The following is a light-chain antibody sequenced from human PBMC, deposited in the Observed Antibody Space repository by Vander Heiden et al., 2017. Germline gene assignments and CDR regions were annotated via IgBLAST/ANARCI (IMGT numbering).Light chain of an antibody. CDR1: SSNIGSNY. CDR3: AAWDDSLSGWV. V-gene: IGLV1-47*01. CDR2: RNN. Sequence: SVLTQPPSASATPRPRVPISCSASSSNIGSNYGYWYQQLPGTAPKLLIYRNNQRPSGVPDRFSGSKSGTSAALAISGLRSEDEAEYYCAAWDDSLSGWVFGGGTKLTVL. J-gene: IGLJ3*02.